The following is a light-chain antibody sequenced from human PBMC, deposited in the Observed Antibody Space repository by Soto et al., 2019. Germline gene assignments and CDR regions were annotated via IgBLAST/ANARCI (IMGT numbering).Light chain of an antibody. V-gene: IGKV1-5*03. CDR3: QQYNSYWT. J-gene: IGKJ1*01. CDR2: KAS. Sequence: PSTLSASVGDRVTISCRASQSISSWLAWYQQKPGKAPNLLIYKASSLESGVPSRFSGSGSGTEFTLTISSLQPDDFATYYCQQYNSYWTFGQGTKV. CDR1: QSISSW.